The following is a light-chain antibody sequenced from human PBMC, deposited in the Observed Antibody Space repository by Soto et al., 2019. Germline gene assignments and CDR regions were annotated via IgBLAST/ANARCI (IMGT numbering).Light chain of an antibody. Sequence: EIVLTQSPGTLSLSPGERATLSCSASQSVSSSYLAWYQQKPGQAPRLLIYAASSRATGIPDRFSGSGSGTDFTLTISRLEPEDFAVYYCQPYGTSSWTFGQGTKVDIK. J-gene: IGKJ1*01. CDR2: AAS. V-gene: IGKV3-20*01. CDR3: QPYGTSSWT. CDR1: QSVSSSY.